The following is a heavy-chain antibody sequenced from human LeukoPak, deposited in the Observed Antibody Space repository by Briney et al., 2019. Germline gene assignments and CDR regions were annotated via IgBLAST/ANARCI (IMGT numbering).Heavy chain of an antibody. V-gene: IGHV4-4*07. Sequence: SETLSLTCTVSGASISSYYWSWIRQPAGKGLVWIGRIYTNGSPNYNPSLQSRVTMSVDTSKNQFSLKLKSVTAADTAVYYCARALGPYYFDYWGQGTLVTVSS. CDR1: GASISSYY. CDR2: IYTNGSP. J-gene: IGHJ4*02. CDR3: ARALGPYYFDY.